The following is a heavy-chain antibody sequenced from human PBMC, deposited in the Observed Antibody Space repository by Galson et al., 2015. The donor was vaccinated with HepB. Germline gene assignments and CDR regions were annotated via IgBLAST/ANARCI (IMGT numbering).Heavy chain of an antibody. Sequence: SLRLSCAASGFSFRDYAMTWVRQAPGKGLEWVPTISGSGGDKLYADSVKGRFIISRDNSKNTLYLEMNSLRVDDTAVYSCAKDPWGYNSGWTGTFDIWGQGTLVTVSS. D-gene: IGHD6-19*01. CDR3: AKDPWGYNSGWTGTFDI. CDR2: ISGSGGDK. CDR1: GFSFRDYA. J-gene: IGHJ3*02. V-gene: IGHV3-23*01.